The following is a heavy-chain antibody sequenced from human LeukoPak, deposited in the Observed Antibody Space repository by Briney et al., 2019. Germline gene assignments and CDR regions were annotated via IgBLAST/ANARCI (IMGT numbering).Heavy chain of an antibody. J-gene: IGHJ5*02. D-gene: IGHD2/OR15-2a*01. CDR1: GYTFTAYH. Sequence: PRASVTVSCKASGYTFTAYHLHWVRQAPGQGPEWMGWINPNSGGTNSAQKFQGRVTMTRDTSINTAYMELSRLTFDDTAVYFCARDYFNSGNCFDPWGQGTLVTVSS. V-gene: IGHV1-2*02. CDR3: ARDYFNSGNCFDP. CDR2: INPNSGGT.